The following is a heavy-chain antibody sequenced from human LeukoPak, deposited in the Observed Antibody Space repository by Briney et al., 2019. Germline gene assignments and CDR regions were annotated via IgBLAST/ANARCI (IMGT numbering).Heavy chain of an antibody. CDR3: ARSNGYGEYNDY. CDR2: IYYSGST. V-gene: IGHV4-39*01. Sequence: PSETLSLTCTVSGGSISSSSYYWGWIRQPPGKGLEWIGSIYYSGSTYYNPSLKSRVTISVDTSKNQFSLKPSSVTAADTAVYYCARSNGYGEYNDYWGQGTLVTVSS. D-gene: IGHD3-10*01. CDR1: GGSISSSSYY. J-gene: IGHJ4*02.